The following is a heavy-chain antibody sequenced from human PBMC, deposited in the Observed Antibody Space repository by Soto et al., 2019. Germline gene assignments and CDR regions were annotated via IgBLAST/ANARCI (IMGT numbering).Heavy chain of an antibody. D-gene: IGHD3-22*01. V-gene: IGHV1-69*13. CDR3: ARGSRYYYDSTQEGYFDL. J-gene: IGHJ2*01. Sequence: ASVTVSCKASGGTFSSYAISWVRQAPGQGLEWMGGIIPIFGTANYAQKFQGRVTITADESTSTAYMELSSLRSEDTAVYYCARGSRYYYDSTQEGYFDLWGRGTLVTVSS. CDR1: GGTFSSYA. CDR2: IIPIFGTA.